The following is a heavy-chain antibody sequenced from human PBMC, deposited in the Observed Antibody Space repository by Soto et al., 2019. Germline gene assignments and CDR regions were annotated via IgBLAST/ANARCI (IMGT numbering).Heavy chain of an antibody. CDR3: ARDKYYYESSLYRLYDY. CDR1: GFTFSDYS. V-gene: IGHV3-11*04. CDR2: IDSRGRTL. Sequence: PGGSLRLSCVASGFTFSDYSMSWIRQAPGKGLEWLAFIDSRGRTLSYADSVRGRFTISRDNAENSVYLQMNSLRADDAAVYYCARDKYYYESSLYRLYDYWGQGTLVTVSS. J-gene: IGHJ4*02. D-gene: IGHD3-22*01.